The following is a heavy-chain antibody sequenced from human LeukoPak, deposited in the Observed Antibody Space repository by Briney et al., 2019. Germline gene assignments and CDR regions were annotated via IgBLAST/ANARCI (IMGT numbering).Heavy chain of an antibody. Sequence: PGGSLALSCAASGFTFSSYTMHWVRQAPGKGLEWVAVILYDEVNKYYADSVKGRFTISRDNSKNTLYLQMNTLRAEDTAVYYCARDGFNLDSWGQGTLVTVSS. V-gene: IGHV3-30*01. D-gene: IGHD1-14*01. J-gene: IGHJ4*02. CDR1: GFTFSSYT. CDR3: ARDGFNLDS. CDR2: ILYDEVNK.